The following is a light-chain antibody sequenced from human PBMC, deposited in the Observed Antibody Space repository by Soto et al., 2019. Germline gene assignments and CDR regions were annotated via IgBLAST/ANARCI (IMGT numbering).Light chain of an antibody. J-gene: IGLJ2*01. Sequence: QSALTQPASVSGSPGQSITISCTGTSSDVGGYNYVSWYQQHPCKAPKLMIYDVSNRPSGVSNRFSGSKSGNTASLTISGLQAEDEADYYCSSYTISSPHVVFGGGTKLTVL. V-gene: IGLV2-14*01. CDR3: SSYTISSPHVV. CDR1: SSDVGGYNY. CDR2: DVS.